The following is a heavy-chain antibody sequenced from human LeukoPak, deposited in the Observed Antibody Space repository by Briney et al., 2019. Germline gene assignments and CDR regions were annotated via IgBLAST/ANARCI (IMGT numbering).Heavy chain of an antibody. CDR3: ARGVPYYYDSSGYYSSAFDI. Sequence: SETLSLTCTVSGGSISSYYWSWIRQPPGKGLEWIGYIYYSGSTNYNPSLKSRVTISVDTSKNQFSLKPSSVTAADTAVYYCARGVPYYYDSSGYYSSAFDIWGQGTIVTVCS. V-gene: IGHV4-59*01. CDR2: IYYSGST. CDR1: GGSISSYY. D-gene: IGHD3-22*01. J-gene: IGHJ3*02.